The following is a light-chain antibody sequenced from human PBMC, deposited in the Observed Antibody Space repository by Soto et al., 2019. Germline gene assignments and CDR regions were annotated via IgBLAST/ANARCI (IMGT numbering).Light chain of an antibody. CDR2: DAS. CDR3: QQRSNWPPIT. CDR1: QGVSSY. Sequence: EIVLTQSPAILSLSPGERATLSCRASQGVSSYLAWYQQKPGQAPRLLIYDASNRATGIPARFSGSGSGTDFTLTISSLEPEDFAVYYCQQRSNWPPITFGQGTRLEIK. V-gene: IGKV3-11*01. J-gene: IGKJ5*01.